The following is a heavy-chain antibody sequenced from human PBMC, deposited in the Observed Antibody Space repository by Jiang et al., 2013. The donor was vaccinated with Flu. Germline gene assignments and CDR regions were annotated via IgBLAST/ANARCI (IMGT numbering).Heavy chain of an antibody. J-gene: IGHJ4*02. D-gene: IGHD3-10*01. CDR2: IYYSGST. CDR1: GGSISSYY. CDR3: ARDPSGRGDTHPNGFDY. V-gene: IGHV4-59*01. Sequence: GSGLVKPSETLSLTCTVSGGSISSYYWSWIRQPPGKGLEWIGYIYYSGSTNYNPSLKSRVTISVDTSKNQFSLKLSSVTAADTAVYYCARDPSGRGDTHPNGFDYWGQGTLVTVSS.